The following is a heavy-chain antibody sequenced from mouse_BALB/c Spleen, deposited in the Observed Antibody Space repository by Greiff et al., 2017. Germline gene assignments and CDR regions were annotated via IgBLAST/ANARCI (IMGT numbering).Heavy chain of an antibody. J-gene: IGHJ1*01. CDR3: ARPHYYGTSYWYFDV. Sequence: VQLQQSGAELVRPGSSVKISCKASGYAFSSYWMNWVKQRPGQGLEWIGQIYPGDGDTNYNGKFKGKATLTADKSSSTAYMQLSSLTSEDSAVYFCARPHYYGTSYWYFDVWGAGTTVTVSS. CDR2: IYPGDGDT. CDR1: GYAFSSYW. V-gene: IGHV1-80*01. D-gene: IGHD1-2*01.